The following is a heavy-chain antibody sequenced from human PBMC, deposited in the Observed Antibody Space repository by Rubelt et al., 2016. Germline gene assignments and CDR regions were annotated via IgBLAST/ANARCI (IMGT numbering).Heavy chain of an antibody. CDR3: ARDGPLSVGMDV. J-gene: IGHJ6*02. V-gene: IGHV1-18*04. CDR2: ISAYNGNT. Sequence: QVQLVQSGAEVKKPGASVKVSCTASGFTFIDYYMYWVRQAPGQGLEWMGLISAYNGNTNYAQKLTGRVTMTTDTSTSTADMELRSRRSDDTAVYYCARDGPLSVGMDVWGQGTTVTVSS. CDR1: GFTFIDYY. D-gene: IGHD6-19*01.